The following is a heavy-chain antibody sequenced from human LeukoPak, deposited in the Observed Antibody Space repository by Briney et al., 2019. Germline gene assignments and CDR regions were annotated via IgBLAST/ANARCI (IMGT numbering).Heavy chain of an antibody. V-gene: IGHV3-33*01. CDR3: ARGATYYYDSSGYYYPDY. J-gene: IGHJ4*02. Sequence: GGSLRLSCAASGFTFSSYGMHWVRQAPGKGLEGVAVIWYDGSNKYYADSVKGRFTISRDNSKNTLYLQMNSLRAEDTAVYYCARGATYYYDSSGYYYPDYWGQGTLVSVSS. CDR2: IWYDGSNK. CDR1: GFTFSSYG. D-gene: IGHD3-22*01.